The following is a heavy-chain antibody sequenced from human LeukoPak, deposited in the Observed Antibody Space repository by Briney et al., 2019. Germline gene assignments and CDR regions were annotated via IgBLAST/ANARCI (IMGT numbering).Heavy chain of an antibody. CDR2: IDTGGSTI. Sequence: GGSLRLSCAASGFTFSDHYMDWVRQAPGKGPEWVSYIDTGGSTIYYADSVRGRITISRDNAEKSLFLQMNSLRAEDTGIYYCARHISGSASGFDPWGQGTLVTVSS. D-gene: IGHD3-10*01. CDR1: GFTFSDHY. CDR3: ARHISGSASGFDP. J-gene: IGHJ5*02. V-gene: IGHV3-11*04.